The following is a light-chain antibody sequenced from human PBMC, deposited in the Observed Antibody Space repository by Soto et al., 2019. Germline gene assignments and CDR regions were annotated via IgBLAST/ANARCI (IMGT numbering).Light chain of an antibody. CDR2: GAS. J-gene: IGKJ4*01. CDR3: QQCDGSPRLT. V-gene: IGKV3-20*01. Sequence: EIVLPQSPGTLSLSPGERATLSCRASQSVSSSYLAWYQQKPRQAPRLLIYGASSRATGIPDRLSGSGSGTDFTLTISRLEPEDFAVYYWQQCDGSPRLTCGGGTKLEIK. CDR1: QSVSSSY.